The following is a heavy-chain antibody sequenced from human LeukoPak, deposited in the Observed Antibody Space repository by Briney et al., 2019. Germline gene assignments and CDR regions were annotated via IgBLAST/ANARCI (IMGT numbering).Heavy chain of an antibody. Sequence: SGGSLRLSCAVSGITLSNYGMSWVRQAPGKGLEWVAGISDSGGRTNYADSVKGRFTISRDNPKNTLYLQMNSLRVEGAAVYYCAKDPNGDYVGAFDDWGQGTMVTVSS. CDR2: ISDSGGRT. CDR3: AKDPNGDYVGAFDD. V-gene: IGHV3-23*01. CDR1: GITLSNYG. J-gene: IGHJ3*01. D-gene: IGHD4-17*01.